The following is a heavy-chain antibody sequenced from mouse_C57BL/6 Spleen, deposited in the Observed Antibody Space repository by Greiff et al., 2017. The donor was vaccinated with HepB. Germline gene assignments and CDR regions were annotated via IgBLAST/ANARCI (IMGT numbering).Heavy chain of an antibody. V-gene: IGHV3-6*01. CDR1: GYSITSGYY. CDR3: ARERGQLGRGFAY. CDR2: ISYDGSN. D-gene: IGHD4-1*02. Sequence: VQLKESGPGLVKPSQSLSLTCSVTGYSITSGYYWNWIRQFPGNKLEWMGYISYDGSNNYNPSLKNRISITRDTSKNQFFLKLNSVTTEDTATYYCARERGQLGRGFAYWGQGTLVTVSA. J-gene: IGHJ3*01.